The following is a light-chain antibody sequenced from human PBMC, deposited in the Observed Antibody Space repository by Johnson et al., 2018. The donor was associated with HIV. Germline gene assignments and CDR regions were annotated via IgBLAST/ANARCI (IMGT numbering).Light chain of an antibody. CDR1: SSNIENNY. Sequence: QSVLTQPPSVSAAPGQKVTISCSGSSSNIENNYVSWYQQLPGTAPKLLIYEDNRRPSGTPDRFSGSKSGTSATLGITGLQTGDEADYYCGTWDNSLSTGGVFGTGTKVTVL. CDR2: EDN. V-gene: IGLV1-51*02. J-gene: IGLJ1*01. CDR3: GTWDNSLSTGGV.